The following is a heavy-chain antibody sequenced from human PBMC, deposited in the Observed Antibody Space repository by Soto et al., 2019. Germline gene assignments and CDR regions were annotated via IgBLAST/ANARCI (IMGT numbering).Heavy chain of an antibody. Sequence: QVQLVQSAAEVKKPGASVTVSCKASGYTFIRYGITWVRQAPGQGLEWMGWISPYNDYTIYAQKLQGRVTMTTDTYTRIVYMELRGLKSDDTAVYYCGRGGYYDNSWGKLSHYGLYVCCQVTSVTVSS. CDR1: GYTFIRYG. V-gene: IGHV1-18*01. CDR2: ISPYNDYT. CDR3: GRGGYYDNSWGKLSHYGLYV. J-gene: IGHJ6*02. D-gene: IGHD3-16*01.